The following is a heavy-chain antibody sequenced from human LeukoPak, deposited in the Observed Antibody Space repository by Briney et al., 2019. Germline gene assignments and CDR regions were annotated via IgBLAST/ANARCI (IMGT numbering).Heavy chain of an antibody. V-gene: IGHV4-61*01. CDR1: GVSVSSGSYY. J-gene: IGHJ4*02. CDR3: ARGGYCSSGSCYSAFDY. Sequence: SETLSLTCTVSGVSVSSGSYYWSWLRQPPGKGLEWIGYIYYSGSTNYHPSLKSRVTISVDTSKNQFSLKLSSVPAADTAVYYCARGGYCSSGSCYSAFDYWGQGTLVTVSS. D-gene: IGHD2-15*01. CDR2: IYYSGST.